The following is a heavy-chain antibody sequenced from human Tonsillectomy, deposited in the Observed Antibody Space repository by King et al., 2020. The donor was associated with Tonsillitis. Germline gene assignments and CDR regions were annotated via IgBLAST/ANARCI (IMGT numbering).Heavy chain of an antibody. Sequence: VQLVQSGAEVKKPGESLKISCKGSGYTFTTYWIGWVRQMPGKGLEWMGIIYLGDSDTRYSPSFQGQVTFSADKSITTAYLHWCSRKAADTAMYYCARIYRGYDQHFDYWGQGTLVTVSS. D-gene: IGHD5-12*01. CDR3: ARIYRGYDQHFDY. CDR2: IYLGDSDT. J-gene: IGHJ4*02. CDR1: GYTFTTYW. V-gene: IGHV5-51*01.